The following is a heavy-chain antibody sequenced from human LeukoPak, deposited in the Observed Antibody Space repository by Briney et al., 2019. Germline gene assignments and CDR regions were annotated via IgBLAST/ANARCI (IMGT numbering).Heavy chain of an antibody. V-gene: IGHV1-2*02. J-gene: IGHJ5*02. CDR1: GYTFSSYA. D-gene: IGHD6-13*01. CDR2: INPNTGDT. CDR3: ARDMWQQFDWFDP. Sequence: GASVKVSCKASGYTFSSYAINWVRQAPGQGLEWMGWINPNTGDTNSAERFQGRVTMTRDSSISTAYLELSRLTSDDTAVYYCARDMWQQFDWFDPWGQGTLVTVSS.